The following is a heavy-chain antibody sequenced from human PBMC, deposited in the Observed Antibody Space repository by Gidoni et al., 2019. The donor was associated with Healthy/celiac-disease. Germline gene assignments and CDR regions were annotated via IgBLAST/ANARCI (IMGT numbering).Heavy chain of an antibody. CDR2: IYYSGGT. CDR1: GGSISSGGYY. V-gene: IGHV4-31*03. J-gene: IGHJ4*02. Sequence: QVQLQESGPGLVKPSQTLSLTCTFSGGSISSGGYYWSWIRQHPGKGLAWTGYIYYSGGTYYNPSLKSRVTISVVTSKNQFSLKLSSVTAADTAVYYCARRSGDSARSDYWGQGTLVTVSS. D-gene: IGHD2-21*02. CDR3: ARRSGDSARSDY.